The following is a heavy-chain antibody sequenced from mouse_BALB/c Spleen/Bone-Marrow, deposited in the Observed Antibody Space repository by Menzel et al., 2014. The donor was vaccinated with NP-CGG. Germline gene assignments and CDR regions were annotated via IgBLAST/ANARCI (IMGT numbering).Heavy chain of an antibody. D-gene: IGHD1-1*01. Sequence: VMLAESGPGLVAPSQSLSITCSFSGFSLTGYGVNWDRQPPGKGLEWLGMIWGDGSTDYNSALKSRLSISKDNSKSQVFLEMNSLQTDGTARNYSAREPSVVAGAWFAYWRKCTLFPYSA. J-gene: IGHJ3*01. CDR3: AREPSVVAGAWFAY. V-gene: IGHV2-6-7*01. CDR2: IWGDGST. CDR1: GFSLTGYG.